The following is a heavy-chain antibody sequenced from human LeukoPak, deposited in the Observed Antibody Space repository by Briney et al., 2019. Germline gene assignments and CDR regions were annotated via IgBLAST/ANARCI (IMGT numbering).Heavy chain of an antibody. V-gene: IGHV1-2*02. J-gene: IGHJ5*02. CDR3: ARDHYDFWSGYSGWFDP. D-gene: IGHD3-3*01. CDR2: INPNSGGT. CDR1: GYTFTGYY. Sequence: ASVKVSCKASGYTFTGYYMHWVRQAPGQGLEWMGWINPNSGGTNYAQKFQGRVTMTRDTSISTAYMGLSRLRSDDTAVYYCARDHYDFWSGYSGWFDPWGQGTLVTVSS.